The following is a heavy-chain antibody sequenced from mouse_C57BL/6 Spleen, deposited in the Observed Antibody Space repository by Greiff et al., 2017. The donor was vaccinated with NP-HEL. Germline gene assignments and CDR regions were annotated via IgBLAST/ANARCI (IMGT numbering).Heavy chain of an antibody. V-gene: IGHV1-64*01. Sequence: VQLQQPGAELVKPGASVKLSCKASGYTFTSYWMHWVKQRPGQGLEWIGMVHPNSGSTNYNEKFKSKATLTVDKSSSTAYMQLSSLTSEDSAVYYCVSYGNTAWFAYWGQGTLVTVSA. CDR2: VHPNSGST. CDR1: GYTFTSYW. D-gene: IGHD2-1*01. CDR3: VSYGNTAWFAY. J-gene: IGHJ3*01.